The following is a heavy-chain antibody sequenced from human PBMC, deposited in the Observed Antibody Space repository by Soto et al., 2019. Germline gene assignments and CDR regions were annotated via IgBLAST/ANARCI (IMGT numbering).Heavy chain of an antibody. J-gene: IGHJ4*02. CDR1: GFTFNTW. D-gene: IGHD2-21*02. CDR3: ATLGLQQAF. CDR2: IDSDGSIT. V-gene: IGHV3-74*01. Sequence: GGSLRLSCAASGFTFNTWMHWVRQAPGEGLVWVSSIDSDGSITSYADSVKGRLTISRDNAKNTLYLRMNSLRAEDTAVYYCATLGLQQAFWGQGTLVTVSS.